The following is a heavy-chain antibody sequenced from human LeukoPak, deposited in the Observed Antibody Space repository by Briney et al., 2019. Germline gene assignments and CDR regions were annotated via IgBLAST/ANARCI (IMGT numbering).Heavy chain of an antibody. CDR3: ARTHVGVFNI. CDR2: IYYSGST. V-gene: IGHV4-39*01. Sequence: PSETLSLTCTVSGGSISSSSYYWGWIRQPPGKGLEWIGSIYYSGSTYYNPSLKSRVTISVDTSKNQFSLKLSSVTAADTAVYFLARTHVGVFNIWGKGKMVTVSS. CDR1: GGSISSSSYY. J-gene: IGHJ3*02.